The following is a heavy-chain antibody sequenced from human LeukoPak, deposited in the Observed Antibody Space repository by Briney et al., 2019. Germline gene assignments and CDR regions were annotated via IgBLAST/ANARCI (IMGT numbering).Heavy chain of an antibody. CDR1: GAYMSNYY. CDR3: ASLSSGAGFDV. Sequence: SETLSLTCSVSGAYMSNYYWTWVRQSAAQGLEWIGRLHASESTIYNPSLKSRVTMSLDTSKDRLSLTLTSVTAADSAMYYCASLSSGAGFDVWGQGTVVTVSS. J-gene: IGHJ3*01. V-gene: IGHV4-4*07. D-gene: IGHD3-22*01. CDR2: LHASEST.